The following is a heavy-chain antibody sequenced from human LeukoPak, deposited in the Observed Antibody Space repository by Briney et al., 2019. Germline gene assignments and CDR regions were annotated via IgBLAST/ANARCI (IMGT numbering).Heavy chain of an antibody. CDR1: GFTFSSYG. V-gene: IGHV3-33*01. CDR2: IWYDGSNK. J-gene: IGHJ6*02. D-gene: IGHD2-2*01. Sequence: GGSLRLSCAASGFTFSSYGTHWVRQAPGKGLEWVAVIWYDGSNKYYADSVKGRFTISRDNSKNTLYLQMKSLRAEDTAVYYCARDLLGQDIVVVPAAHAYYYYGMDVWGQGTTVTVSS. CDR3: ARDLLGQDIVVVPAAHAYYYYGMDV.